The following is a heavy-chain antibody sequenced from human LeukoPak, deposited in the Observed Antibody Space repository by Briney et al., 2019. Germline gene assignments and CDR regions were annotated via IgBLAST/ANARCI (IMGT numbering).Heavy chain of an antibody. CDR2: ISAYNGNT. D-gene: IGHD1-26*01. Sequence: GASVKVSCKASGYTFTSYGISWVRQAPGQGLEWMGWISAYNGNTNYAQKLQGRVTMTTDTSTSTAYMELRSLRSDDTAVYYCARDLNSEVVGATRLQHWGQGTLVTVSS. CDR1: GYTFTSYG. V-gene: IGHV1-18*01. CDR3: ARDLNSEVVGATRLQH. J-gene: IGHJ1*01.